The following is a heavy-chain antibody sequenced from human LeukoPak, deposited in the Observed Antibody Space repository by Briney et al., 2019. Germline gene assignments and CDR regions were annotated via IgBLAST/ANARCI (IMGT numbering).Heavy chain of an antibody. J-gene: IGHJ4*02. CDR1: GFSFSDSY. CDR2: ITSSGTTT. V-gene: IGHV3-11*01. CDR3: ARDPDYGDPY. D-gene: IGHD4/OR15-4a*01. Sequence: NPGGSLRLSCSASGFSFSDSYMSWFRLSPEKGLEWIAYITSSGTTTEYADSVKGRFTISRVNAKNSSYLQMNSLRSEDTAVYYCARDPDYGDPYWGQGTLVTVSS.